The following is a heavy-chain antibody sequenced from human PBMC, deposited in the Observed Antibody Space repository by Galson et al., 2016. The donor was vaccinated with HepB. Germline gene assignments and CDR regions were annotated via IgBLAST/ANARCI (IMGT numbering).Heavy chain of an antibody. D-gene: IGHD6-19*01. CDR1: GYTFSSYD. J-gene: IGHJ4*02. V-gene: IGHV1-8*01. Sequence: SVKVSCKASGYTFSSYDINWARQATGQGLEWMGWMNPNSGNTGYAQSFQGRVTMTRNTSISTAYMELSSLRSEDTAVYYCARAVAGSVATNYWGQGTLVTVSS. CDR2: MNPNSGNT. CDR3: ARAVAGSVATNY.